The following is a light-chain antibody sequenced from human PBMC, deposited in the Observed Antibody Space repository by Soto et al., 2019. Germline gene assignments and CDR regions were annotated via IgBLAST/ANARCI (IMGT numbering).Light chain of an antibody. CDR3: QPCEYLPI. CDR1: HDITSF. CDR2: DAS. J-gene: IGKJ3*01. V-gene: IGKV1-33*01. Sequence: DIQMTQSPSSLSASVGDRVTITCQASHDITSFLNWYQHKPGRAPKLLIYDASILEAGVPTRFSGSGSGTHFTFTISSLQPEDVATYYCQPCEYLPIFGPGTTVDFK.